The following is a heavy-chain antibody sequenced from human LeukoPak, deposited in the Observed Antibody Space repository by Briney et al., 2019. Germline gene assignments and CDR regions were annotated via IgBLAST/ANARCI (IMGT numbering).Heavy chain of an antibody. Sequence: SETLSLTCTVSGGSISSYYWSWIRQPPGKGLEWIGYIYYSGSTNYNPSLKSRVTISVDTSKNQFSLKLSSVTAADTAVYYCARDSIYYGSGSYQRAHFDYWGQGTLVTVSS. V-gene: IGHV4-59*01. D-gene: IGHD3-10*01. CDR2: IYYSGST. J-gene: IGHJ4*02. CDR3: ARDSIYYGSGSYQRAHFDY. CDR1: GGSISSYY.